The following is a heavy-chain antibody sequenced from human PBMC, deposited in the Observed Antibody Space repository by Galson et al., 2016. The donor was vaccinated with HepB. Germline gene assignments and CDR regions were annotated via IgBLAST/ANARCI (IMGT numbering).Heavy chain of an antibody. CDR3: ARDAVWAEGAEDFDY. CDR1: GYTFTMYY. CDR2: INPSDGWT. Sequence: SVKVSCKASGYTFTMYYIHWVRQAPGQGLEWVGIINPSDGWTSYAQKIQDRVTVTRDTSTSTVHMDLSGLRTEDTAFYFCARDAVWAEGAEDFDYWGQGTLVTVSS. D-gene: IGHD2-8*01. V-gene: IGHV1-46*01. J-gene: IGHJ4*02.